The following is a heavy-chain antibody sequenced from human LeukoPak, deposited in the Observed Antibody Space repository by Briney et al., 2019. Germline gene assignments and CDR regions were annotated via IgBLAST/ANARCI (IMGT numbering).Heavy chain of an antibody. CDR2: IIPIFGTA. Sequence: SVKVSCKASGGAFSSYAISWVRQAPGQGLEWMGGIIPIFGTANYAQKFQGRVTITADESTSTAYMGLSSLRSEDTAVYYCARALRFDYYYYMDVWGKGTTVTVSS. V-gene: IGHV1-69*13. CDR3: ARALRFDYYYYMDV. CDR1: GGAFSSYA. J-gene: IGHJ6*03. D-gene: IGHD3-3*01.